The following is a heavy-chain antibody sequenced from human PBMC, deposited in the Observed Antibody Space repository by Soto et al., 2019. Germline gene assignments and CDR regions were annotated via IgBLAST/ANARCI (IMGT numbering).Heavy chain of an antibody. Sequence: SLRLSCAASGFTFDDYAMYWVRQVPGKGLEWVSGISWNSGRIGYADSVKGRFTISRDNSKNTLYLQMNSLRAEDTAVYYCARGRIAAAGNWFDPWGQGTLVTVSS. CDR1: GFTFDDYA. J-gene: IGHJ5*02. V-gene: IGHV3-9*01. D-gene: IGHD6-13*01. CDR3: ARGRIAAAGNWFDP. CDR2: ISWNSGRI.